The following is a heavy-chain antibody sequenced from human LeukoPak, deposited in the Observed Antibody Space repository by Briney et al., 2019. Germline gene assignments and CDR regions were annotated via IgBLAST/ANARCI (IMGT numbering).Heavy chain of an antibody. Sequence: GGSLRLSCAASGFTFSSYPMHWVRQAPGKGLEWVAVISYDGSKKYYADSVNGRFTISRDNSKNTLYLEMNSLRTEDTAVYHCARDQSKYFDYWGQGAQVTVSS. CDR3: ARDQSKYFDY. CDR2: ISYDGSKK. CDR1: GFTFSSYP. V-gene: IGHV3-30*04. D-gene: IGHD4-11*01. J-gene: IGHJ4*02.